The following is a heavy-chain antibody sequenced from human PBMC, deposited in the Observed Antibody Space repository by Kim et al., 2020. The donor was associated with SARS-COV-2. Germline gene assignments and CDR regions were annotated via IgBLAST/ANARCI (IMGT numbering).Heavy chain of an antibody. CDR1: GGSISSGSYY. CDR2: IYTSGST. J-gene: IGHJ3*02. D-gene: IGHD3-10*01. V-gene: IGHV4-61*02. Sequence: SETLSLTCTVSGGSISSGSYYWSWIRQPAGKGLEWIGRIYTSGSTNYNPSLKSRVTISVDTSKNQFSLKLSSVTAADTAVYYCARDMVRVEDAFDIWGQGTMVTVSS. CDR3: ARDMVRVEDAFDI.